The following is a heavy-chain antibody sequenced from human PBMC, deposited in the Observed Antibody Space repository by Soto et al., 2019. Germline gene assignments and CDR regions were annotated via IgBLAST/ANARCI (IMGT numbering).Heavy chain of an antibody. D-gene: IGHD5-12*01. V-gene: IGHV4-61*01. CDR1: GGSVSSCSYY. CDR3: ARRSLNIVANLALDI. Sequence: SETLSLTCTVSGGSVSSCSYYWSWIRQPPGKGLEWIGYIYYSGSTNYNPSLKSRVTISVDTSKNQFSLKLSSVTAADTAVYYCARRSLNIVANLALDIWGQGTMVTVS. CDR2: IYYSGST. J-gene: IGHJ3*02.